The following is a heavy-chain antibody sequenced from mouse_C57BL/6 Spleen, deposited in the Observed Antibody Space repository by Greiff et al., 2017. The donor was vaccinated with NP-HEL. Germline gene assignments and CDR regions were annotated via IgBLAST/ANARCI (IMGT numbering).Heavy chain of an antibody. CDR2: IYPRSGNT. CDR3: ARPTLYYGNYFDY. V-gene: IGHV1-81*01. D-gene: IGHD1-1*01. CDR1: GYTFTSYG. J-gene: IGHJ2*01. Sequence: QVQLKESGAELARPGASVKLSCKASGYTFTSYGISWVKQRTGQGLEWIGEIYPRSGNTYYNEKFKGKATLTADKSSSTAYMELRSLTSEDSAVYFCARPTLYYGNYFDYWGQGTTLTVSS.